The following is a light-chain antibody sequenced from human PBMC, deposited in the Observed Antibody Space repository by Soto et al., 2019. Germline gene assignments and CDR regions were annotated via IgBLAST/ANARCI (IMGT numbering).Light chain of an antibody. CDR2: EVN. Sequence: QSVLTQPPSASGSPGQSVTISCTGSSSDVGEYKYVSWYQQHPGKAPKLMVFEVNNRPSGVSYRFSGSKSGNTASLTISGLQAEDEADYFCSSYSISTAYLFGTGTKVTVL. CDR3: SSYSISTAYL. CDR1: SSDVGEYKY. J-gene: IGLJ1*01. V-gene: IGLV2-14*01.